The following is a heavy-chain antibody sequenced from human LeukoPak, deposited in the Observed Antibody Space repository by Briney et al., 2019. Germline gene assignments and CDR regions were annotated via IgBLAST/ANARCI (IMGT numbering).Heavy chain of an antibody. CDR3: SRESGPYSPFGH. V-gene: IGHV4-4*02. CDR1: GGSITTTNY. D-gene: IGHD1-26*01. J-gene: IGHJ4*02. Sequence: SGTLSLTCGVSGGSITTTNYWSWVRPSPGRGLEWIGEISLSGYTDFNPSLRGRVTMSLDDSKNHLSLTLTSVTAADTAIYYCSRESGPYSPFGHWGQGILVTVTT. CDR2: ISLSGYT.